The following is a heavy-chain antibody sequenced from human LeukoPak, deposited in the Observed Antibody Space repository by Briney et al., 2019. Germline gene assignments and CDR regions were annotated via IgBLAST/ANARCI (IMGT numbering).Heavy chain of an antibody. Sequence: GGSLRLSCAASGFTFDNYGINWVRQAPGKGLEWVANIKPDGSVQYYVDSVKGRFTISRDNAKNSLYLQMNSLRAEDTAVYYCARDKELQNFDCWGQGTLVTVSS. D-gene: IGHD3-10*01. J-gene: IGHJ4*02. CDR3: ARDKELQNFDC. CDR1: GFTFDNYG. CDR2: IKPDGSVQ. V-gene: IGHV3-7*01.